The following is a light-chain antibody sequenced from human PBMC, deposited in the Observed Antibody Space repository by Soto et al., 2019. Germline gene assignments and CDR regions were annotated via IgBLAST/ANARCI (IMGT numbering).Light chain of an antibody. V-gene: IGKV3-15*01. CDR1: QSINSN. CDR2: GAS. CDR3: QQYSNWWL. J-gene: IGKJ1*01. Sequence: EIVMTQSPATLSVSPGERATLSCRASQSINSNLAWYQQKPGQAPRLLIYGASTRATGVPARFSGSGSGTEFTLTISSLHSEDFAVYYCQQYSNWWLFGQGTKVDIK.